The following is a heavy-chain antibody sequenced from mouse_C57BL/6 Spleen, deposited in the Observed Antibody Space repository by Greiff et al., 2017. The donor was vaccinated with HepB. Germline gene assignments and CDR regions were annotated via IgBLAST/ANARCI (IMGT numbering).Heavy chain of an antibody. D-gene: IGHD3-2*02. Sequence: VQLQQPGAELVRPGSSVKLSCKASGYTFTSYWMHWVKQRPIQGLEWIGNIDPSDSETHYNQKFKDKATLTVDKSSSTAYMQLSSLTSEDSAVYYCARRTAQGDYYAMDYWGQGTSVTVSS. J-gene: IGHJ4*01. V-gene: IGHV1-52*01. CDR3: ARRTAQGDYYAMDY. CDR1: GYTFTSYW. CDR2: IDPSDSET.